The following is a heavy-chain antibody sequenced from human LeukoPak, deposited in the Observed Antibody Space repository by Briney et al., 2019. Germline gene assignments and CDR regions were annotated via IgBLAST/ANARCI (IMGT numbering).Heavy chain of an antibody. V-gene: IGHV4-38-2*02. CDR1: GYSISSGYY. J-gene: IGHJ3*02. CDR2: IYHSGST. CDR3: AGEMATIIRLDAFDI. Sequence: SETLSLTCIVSGYSISSGYYWVWTRQPPGKGLEWIGSIYHSGSTLYNPSLKSRVTISVDTSKNKFSLKLSSVTAADTAVYYCAGEMATIIRLDAFDIWGQGTMVTVSS. D-gene: IGHD5-24*01.